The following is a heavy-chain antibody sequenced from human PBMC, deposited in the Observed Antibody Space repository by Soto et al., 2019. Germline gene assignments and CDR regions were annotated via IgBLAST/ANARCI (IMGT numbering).Heavy chain of an antibody. CDR3: AKDFSGAPDY. V-gene: IGHV4-39*02. D-gene: IGHD2-8*02. J-gene: IGHJ4*02. CDR2: IYYSGST. Sequence: SETLSLTCTVSGGPMSSSGYYWVWIRQPPGKGLEWIGSIYYSGSTYYNPSLKSRVTISVDTSKNTLYLQMNSLRAEDTAVYYCAKDFSGAPDYWGQGTLVTVSS. CDR1: GGPMSSSGYY.